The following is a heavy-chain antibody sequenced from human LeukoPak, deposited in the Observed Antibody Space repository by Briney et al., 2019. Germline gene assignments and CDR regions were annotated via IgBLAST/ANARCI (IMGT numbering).Heavy chain of an antibody. CDR3: AKDLYEDLPSSYGYGGDY. CDR2: ISYDGSNK. D-gene: IGHD5-18*01. J-gene: IGHJ4*02. V-gene: IGHV3-30-3*01. CDR1: GFTFSSYA. Sequence: PGRSLRLSCAASGFTFSSYAMHWVRQAPGKGLEWVAVISYDGSNKYYADSVKGRFTISRDNSKNTLYLQMNSLRAEDTAVYYCAKDLYEDLPSSYGYGGDYWGQGTLVTVSS.